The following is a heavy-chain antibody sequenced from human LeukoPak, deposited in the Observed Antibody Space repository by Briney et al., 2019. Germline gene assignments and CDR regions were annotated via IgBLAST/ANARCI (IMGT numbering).Heavy chain of an antibody. CDR1: GFTFRNYG. J-gene: IGHJ4*02. Sequence: PGGSLRLSCEASGFTFRNYGMHWVRQAPGKGLEWVAVVGSDGTTENYADSVKGRFTISRDNSKSTLYMQMNSLRAEDTALYYCARGHYYTDMLTNYWVRYFDYWGQGTLVTVSS. CDR2: VGSDGTTE. V-gene: IGHV3-33*01. CDR3: ARGHYYTDMLTNYWVRYFDY. D-gene: IGHD3-9*01.